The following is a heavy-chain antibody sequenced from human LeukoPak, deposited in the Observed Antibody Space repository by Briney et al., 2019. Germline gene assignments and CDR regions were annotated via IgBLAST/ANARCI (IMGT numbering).Heavy chain of an antibody. J-gene: IGHJ4*02. D-gene: IGHD3-10*01. CDR1: GFTFSSYG. V-gene: IGHV3-30*18. CDR3: AKARPTLISRSFDC. CDR2: ISSDGKTE. Sequence: PGGSLRLSCVASGFTFSSYGMHWVRQAPGKGLEWVAVISSDGKTEIYADSVRGRFTISRDNSKGTHYLQMNSLRSEDTAVYYCAKARPTLISRSFDCWGQGALVTVSS.